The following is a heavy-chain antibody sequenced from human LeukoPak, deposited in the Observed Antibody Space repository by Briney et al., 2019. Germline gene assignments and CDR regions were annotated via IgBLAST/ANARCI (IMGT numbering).Heavy chain of an antibody. Sequence: GRSLRLSCAASGFTFSSYAMHWVRQAPGKGLEWVAVISYDGSNKYYADPVKGRFTISRDNSKNTLYLQMNSLRAEDTAIYYCAKVNWDSRLGNSWGQGTLVTVSS. CDR2: ISYDGSNK. D-gene: IGHD1-7*01. CDR3: AKVNWDSRLGNS. V-gene: IGHV3-30-3*01. J-gene: IGHJ4*02. CDR1: GFTFSSYA.